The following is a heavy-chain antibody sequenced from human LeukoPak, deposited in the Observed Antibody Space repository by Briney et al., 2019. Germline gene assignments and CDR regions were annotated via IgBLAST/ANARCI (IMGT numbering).Heavy chain of an antibody. CDR1: GFTMSNNA. Sequence: GGSLRLSCAASGFTMSNNAMSWVRQAPGKGLEWVSAINGGNSDTNYAESVKGRFTISRDNSRNTLYLQMNSLRAEDTAVYYCAKDLLRWAFDYWGQGILVSVSS. CDR3: AKDLLRWAFDY. CDR2: INGGNSDT. J-gene: IGHJ4*02. V-gene: IGHV3-23*01. D-gene: IGHD2-15*01.